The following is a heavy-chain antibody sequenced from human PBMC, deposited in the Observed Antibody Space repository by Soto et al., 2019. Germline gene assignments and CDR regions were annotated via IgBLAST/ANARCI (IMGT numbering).Heavy chain of an antibody. CDR1: GLPIRNAW. V-gene: IGHV3-15*07. Sequence: VQLVASGGGFIQPGGSLRLSCAASGLPIRNAWMNWVRQAPGTGLEWVGRIKTKSEGGPTDYAAAVKGRFTVSSDDSKNTPYLQNNSPKTEDTAVYYCTTGSVEGVWGQGTTVTVSS. CDR2: IKTKSEGGPT. J-gene: IGHJ6*02. CDR3: TTGSVEGV.